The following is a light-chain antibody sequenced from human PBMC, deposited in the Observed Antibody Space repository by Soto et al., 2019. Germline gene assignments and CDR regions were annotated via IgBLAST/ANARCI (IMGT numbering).Light chain of an antibody. J-gene: IGLJ1*01. V-gene: IGLV2-14*01. CDR2: DVS. CDR3: SSYTSSSLNYV. Sequence: QSVLTQPASVSGSPGQSITISCTGTSCDVGGYNYVSWYQQHPGKAPKLMIYDVSNRPSGVSNRFSGSKSGNTASLTISGLQAEDEADYYCSSYTSSSLNYVFGTGTKVTVL. CDR1: SCDVGGYNY.